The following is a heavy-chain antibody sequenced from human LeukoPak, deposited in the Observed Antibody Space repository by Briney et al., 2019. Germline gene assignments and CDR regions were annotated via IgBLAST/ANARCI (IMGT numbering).Heavy chain of an antibody. CDR2: IYYSGST. V-gene: IGHV4-59*08. CDR1: GGSISSYY. D-gene: IGHD6-13*01. CDR3: ARHGGEQQLGYFDY. Sequence: SETLSLTCTVSGGSISSYYWSWIRQPPGKGLEWIGYIYYSGSTNYNPSLKCRVTISVDTSKNQFSLKLSSVTAADTAVYYCARHGGEQQLGYFDYWGQGTLVTVSS. J-gene: IGHJ4*02.